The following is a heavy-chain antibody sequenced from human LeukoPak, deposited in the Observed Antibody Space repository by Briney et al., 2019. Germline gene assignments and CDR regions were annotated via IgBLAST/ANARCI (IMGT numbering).Heavy chain of an antibody. D-gene: IGHD6-13*01. CDR1: GYTFSSSN. CDR3: TRTIAATVTLYR. CDR2: MDSNRGNT. V-gene: IGHV1-8*02. Sequence: ASVTVSCTASGYTFSSSNFNWVRQSPGQGLERMGWMDSNRGNTGYAQKFKGRVTMTRNTSISTAYMELSSLRSEDTALYYCTRTIAATVTLYRWGQGTQVIVSS. J-gene: IGHJ4*02.